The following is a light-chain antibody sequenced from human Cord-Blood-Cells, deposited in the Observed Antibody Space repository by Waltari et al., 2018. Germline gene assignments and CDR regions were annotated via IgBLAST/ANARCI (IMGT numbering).Light chain of an antibody. CDR2: DVS. V-gene: IGLV2-11*01. J-gene: IGLJ2*01. CDR1: SSDVGGYNY. CDR3: CSDAGSYTLV. Sequence: QSALTQPRSVSGSPGQSVTISCTGTSSDVGGYNYVSWYQQHQGKAPKLLIYDVSKRTSGVPDRFPVSKSGNTASLTISGLQAEDEADYYCCSDAGSYTLVFGGGTKLTVL.